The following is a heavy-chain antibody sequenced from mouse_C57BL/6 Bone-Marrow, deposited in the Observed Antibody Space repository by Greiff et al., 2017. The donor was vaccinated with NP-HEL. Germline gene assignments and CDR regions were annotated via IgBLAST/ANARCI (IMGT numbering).Heavy chain of an antibody. J-gene: IGHJ2*01. V-gene: IGHV1-82*01. CDR1: GYAFSSSW. CDR3: ARSTKDY. CDR2: IYPGDGDT. D-gene: IGHD2-1*01. Sequence: VQVVESGPELVKPGASVKISCKASGYAFSSSWMNWVKQRPGKGLEWIGRIYPGDGDTNYNGKFKGKATLTADKSSSTAYMQLSSLTSEDSAVYFCARSTKDYWGQGTTLTVSS.